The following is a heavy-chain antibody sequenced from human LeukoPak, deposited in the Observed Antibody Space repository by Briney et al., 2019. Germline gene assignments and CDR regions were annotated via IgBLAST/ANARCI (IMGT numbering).Heavy chain of an antibody. CDR1: GYSISSGYY. J-gene: IGHJ4*02. V-gene: IGHV4-38-2*02. CDR3: ARDNSSGWYGGSGYFDY. D-gene: IGHD6-19*01. CDR2: IYHSGST. Sequence: SETLSLTCTVSGYSISSGYYWGWIRQPPGKGLEWIGSIYHSGSTYYNPSLKSRVTISVDTSKNQFSLKLSSVTAADKAVYYCARDNSSGWYGGSGYFDYWGQGTLVTVSS.